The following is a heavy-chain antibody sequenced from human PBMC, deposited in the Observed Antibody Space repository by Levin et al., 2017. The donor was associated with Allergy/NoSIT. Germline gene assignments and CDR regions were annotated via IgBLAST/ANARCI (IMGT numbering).Heavy chain of an antibody. V-gene: IGHV3-7*01. J-gene: IGHJ4*02. CDR2: IKQDGSEK. D-gene: IGHD1-14*01. Sequence: GGSLRLSCAASGFTFSSHWMNWVRQSPGKGLEWVSNIKQDGSEKNYVDSVKGRFTISRDNAKNSLYLQMNSLTADDTALYYCTRIGKNPPDYWGPGTLVTVSS. CDR1: GFTFSSHW. CDR3: TRIGKNPPDY.